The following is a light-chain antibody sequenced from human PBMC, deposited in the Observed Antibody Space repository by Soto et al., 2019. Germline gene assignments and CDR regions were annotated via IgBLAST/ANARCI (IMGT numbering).Light chain of an antibody. V-gene: IGKV1-12*01. CDR3: PQDKYFPLT. CDR1: QGISTY. CDR2: AAS. Sequence: DIQMTQSPSSVSASVGDRVTITCRASQGISTYLAWFQQKPGKAPKLLIYAASSLQSGVPSRFSGSGSRTDFTLTIISLQPEDFATYYCPQDKYFPLTFGGGTKVEIK. J-gene: IGKJ4*01.